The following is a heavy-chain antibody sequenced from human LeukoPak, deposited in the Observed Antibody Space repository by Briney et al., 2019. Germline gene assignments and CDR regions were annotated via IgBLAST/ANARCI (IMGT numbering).Heavy chain of an antibody. CDR3: ARILHYDYVWGSYRSPFDY. Sequence: GASVKVSCKASGYTFTGYYMHWVRQAPGQGLEWMGWINPNSGGTNYAQKFQGRVTMTRDTSISTAYMELSGLRSDDTAVYYCARILHYDYVWGSYRSPFDYWGQGTLVTVSS. CDR2: INPNSGGT. CDR1: GYTFTGYY. J-gene: IGHJ4*02. D-gene: IGHD3-16*02. V-gene: IGHV1-2*02.